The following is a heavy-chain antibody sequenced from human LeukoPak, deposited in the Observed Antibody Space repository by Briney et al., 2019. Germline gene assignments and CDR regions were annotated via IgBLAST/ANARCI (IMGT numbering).Heavy chain of an antibody. D-gene: IGHD5-12*01. Sequence: PSETLSLTCAVYGGSFSGYYWSWIRQPPGKGLEWIGEINHSGSTNYNPSLKSRVTISVGTSKNQFSLKLSSVTAADTAVYYCARGQKYSGYDPFFDYWGQGTLVTGSS. V-gene: IGHV4-34*01. CDR1: GGSFSGYY. CDR3: ARGQKYSGYDPFFDY. CDR2: INHSGST. J-gene: IGHJ4*02.